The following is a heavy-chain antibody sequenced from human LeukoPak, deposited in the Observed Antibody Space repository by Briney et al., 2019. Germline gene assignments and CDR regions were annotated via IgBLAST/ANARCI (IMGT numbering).Heavy chain of an antibody. CDR1: GGSISSSSYY. V-gene: IGHV4-39*07. Sequence: PSETLSLTCTVSGGSISSSSYYWGWIRQPPGKGLEWIGSIYYSGSTYYNPSLKSRVTISVDTSKNQFSLKLSSVTAADTAVYYCARDDNWNSPHWGQGTLVTVSS. CDR2: IYYSGST. CDR3: ARDDNWNSPH. J-gene: IGHJ4*02. D-gene: IGHD1-7*01.